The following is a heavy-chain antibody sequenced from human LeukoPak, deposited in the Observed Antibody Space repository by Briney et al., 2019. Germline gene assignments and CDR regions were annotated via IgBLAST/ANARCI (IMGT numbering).Heavy chain of an antibody. J-gene: IGHJ4*02. V-gene: IGHV1-3*03. D-gene: IGHD2-2*02. CDR2: INPGNGDT. Sequence: ASVKVSCKTSGYSFTSQDMHWVRQAPGQSLEWMGCINPGNGDTKYSQEFQGRVTITRDTSATTAYMELSSLRSDDMTVYYCTLYNYWGQGTLVTVSS. CDR1: GYSFTSQD. CDR3: TLYNY.